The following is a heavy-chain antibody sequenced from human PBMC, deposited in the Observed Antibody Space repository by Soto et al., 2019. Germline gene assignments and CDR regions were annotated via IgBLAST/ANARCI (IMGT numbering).Heavy chain of an antibody. CDR2: MNPNSGNT. Sequence: QVQLVQSGAEVKKPGASVKVSCKASGYTFTSYDINWVRQATGQGLEWMGWMNPNSGNTGYAQKFQGRVTMTRNTSISTAYMEPSSLRSEDTAVYYCARAISYLPARSNTMVRGLNRNWFDPWGQGTLVTVSS. D-gene: IGHD3-10*01. V-gene: IGHV1-8*01. CDR3: ARAISYLPARSNTMVRGLNRNWFDP. CDR1: GYTFTSYD. J-gene: IGHJ5*02.